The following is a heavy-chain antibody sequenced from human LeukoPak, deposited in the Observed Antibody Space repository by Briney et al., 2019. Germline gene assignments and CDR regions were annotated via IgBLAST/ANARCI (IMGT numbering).Heavy chain of an antibody. J-gene: IGHJ4*02. CDR1: GGSISSYY. D-gene: IGHD6-6*01. Sequence: PWETLSLTCTVSGGSISSYYWSWIRQPAGKGLEWIGRIYTSGSTNYNPSLKRRVTMSVDTSKNQFSLKLSSVTAADAAVYYCARENPAAPTLDYWGQGTLVTVSS. V-gene: IGHV4-4*07. CDR3: ARENPAAPTLDY. CDR2: IYTSGST.